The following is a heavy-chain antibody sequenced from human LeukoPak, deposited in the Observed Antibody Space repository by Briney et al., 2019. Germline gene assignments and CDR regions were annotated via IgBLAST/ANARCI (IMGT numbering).Heavy chain of an antibody. V-gene: IGHV3-21*01. D-gene: IGHD6-6*01. CDR1: GFTFSSYS. CDR3: ARTHGAHSSSFGPD. Sequence: GGSLRLSCAASGFTFSSYSMNWVRQAPGKGLEWVSSISSSSSYIYYADSVKGRFTISRDNAKNSLYLQMNRLRAADTAVYYCARTHGAHSSSFGPDWGQGTLVTVSS. J-gene: IGHJ4*02. CDR2: ISSSSSYI.